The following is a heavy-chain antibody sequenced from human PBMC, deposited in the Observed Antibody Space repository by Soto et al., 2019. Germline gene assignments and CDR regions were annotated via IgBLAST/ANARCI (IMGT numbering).Heavy chain of an antibody. CDR3: ASRSSGWYFDY. Sequence: EVQLLESGGGLVQPGGSLRLSCAASGFTFSNYAMNWVRQAPGKGLEWVSVISGGGGSTYYADSVKGRFTISRDNSKNTLYLQMNSLRAEDTAVYYCASRSSGWYFDYWGQGTLVAVSS. CDR2: ISGGGGST. J-gene: IGHJ4*02. V-gene: IGHV3-23*01. D-gene: IGHD6-19*01. CDR1: GFTFSNYA.